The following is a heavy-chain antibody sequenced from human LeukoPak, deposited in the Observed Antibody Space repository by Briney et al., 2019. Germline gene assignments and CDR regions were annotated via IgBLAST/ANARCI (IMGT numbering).Heavy chain of an antibody. CDR1: GFTFDDYT. J-gene: IGHJ3*02. V-gene: IGHV3-43*01. Sequence: KPGGSLRLSCAASGFTFDDYTMHWVRQAPGKGLEWVSLISWDGGTTYYADSVKGRFTISRDNSKNSLYLEMNSLRTEDTALYYCAKPYSLDGFDIWGQGTMVTVSS. D-gene: IGHD4-11*01. CDR2: ISWDGGTT. CDR3: AKPYSLDGFDI.